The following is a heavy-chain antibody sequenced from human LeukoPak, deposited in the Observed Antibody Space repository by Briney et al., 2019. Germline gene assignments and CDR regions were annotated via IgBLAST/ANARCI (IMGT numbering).Heavy chain of an antibody. J-gene: IGHJ6*03. V-gene: IGHV3-48*01. Sequence: GGSLRLSCAASGFSFNSYTTNWVRQAPGKGLEWVSYISSSGSAIYYADSVKGRFTISRDNAKNSLYLQMNSLRAEDTAVYYCATPYGSGSYWAPYYMDVWGKGTTVTVSS. CDR2: ISSSGSAI. CDR3: ATPYGSGSYWAPYYMDV. D-gene: IGHD3-10*01. CDR1: GFSFNSYT.